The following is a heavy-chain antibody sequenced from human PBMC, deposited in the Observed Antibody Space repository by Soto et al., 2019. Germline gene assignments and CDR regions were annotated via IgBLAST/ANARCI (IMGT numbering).Heavy chain of an antibody. V-gene: IGHV4-4*07. J-gene: IGHJ4*02. CDR2: LYNAERT. CDR3: AREPLAHSYFDF. CDR1: GGSVSNHY. Sequence: QMQLQESAPGLVKPSQSLSLTCTVSGGSVSNHYWSWIRQPAGKGLEWLGRLYNAERTSYNPSLKSRVTMSMDTSKNQFSLKLTSVTAADTAVYFCAREPLAHSYFDFWGQGTLVTVSS.